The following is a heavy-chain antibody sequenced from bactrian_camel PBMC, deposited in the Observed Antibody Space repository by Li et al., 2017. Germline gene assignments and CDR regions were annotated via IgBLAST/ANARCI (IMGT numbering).Heavy chain of an antibody. CDR2: IDSDGRT. CDR1: GYTYSGYC. J-gene: IGHJ4*01. Sequence: DVQLVESGGGSVQAGGSLRLSCAASGYTYSGYCMGWFRQAPGKEREGVARIDSDGRTRYADSVKGRFTISHDAADNTVYLQMNSLKPEDSAMYFCAADDSFSPRLAPTLRVSSAPGCGDFASWGQGTQVTVS. CDR3: AADDSFSPRLAPTLRVSSAPGCGDFAS. V-gene: IGHV3S10*01. D-gene: IGHD4*01.